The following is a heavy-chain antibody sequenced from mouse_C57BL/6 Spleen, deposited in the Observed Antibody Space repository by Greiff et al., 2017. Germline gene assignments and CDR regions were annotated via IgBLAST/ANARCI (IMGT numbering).Heavy chain of an antibody. V-gene: IGHV1-26*01. CDR1: GYTFTDYY. Sequence: EVQLQQSGPELVKPGASVKISCKASGYTFTDYYMNWVKQSHGKSLEWIGDINPNNGGTSYNQKFKGKATLTVDKSSSTAYMELRSLTSEDSAVYYCARRGNYVKGFDYWGQGTTLTVSS. J-gene: IGHJ2*01. D-gene: IGHD2-1*01. CDR2: INPNNGGT. CDR3: ARRGNYVKGFDY.